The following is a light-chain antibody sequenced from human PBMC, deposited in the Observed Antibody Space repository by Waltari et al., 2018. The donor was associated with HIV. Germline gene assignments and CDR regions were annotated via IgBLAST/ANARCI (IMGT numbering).Light chain of an antibody. CDR2: SNQ. Sequence: QSVLTQPPSAPGTPGQRVTIPCSGGASNIGSSSVSWYQQVPGTAPKLPIYSNQHRPSGVPERYSGSKSGTSASLAIYGLQSEDEADYYCASWDDSLNVMLFGGGTKLTV. CDR3: ASWDDSLNVML. CDR1: ASNIGSSS. J-gene: IGLJ2*01. V-gene: IGLV1-44*01.